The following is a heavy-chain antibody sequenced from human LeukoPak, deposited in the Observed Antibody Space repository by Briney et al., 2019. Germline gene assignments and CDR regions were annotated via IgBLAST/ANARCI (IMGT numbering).Heavy chain of an antibody. V-gene: IGHV1-46*01. CDR1: GYTFTSYY. D-gene: IGHD6-19*01. Sequence: ASVKVSCKASGYTFTSYYMHWVRQAPGQGLEWMGIINPSSGSTSYAQNFQGRVTMTRDTSSSTVNMELSSLRSEDTAVYYCARGGRERYSSGWTDAFDIWGQGTMVTVSS. CDR3: ARGGRERYSSGWTDAFDI. J-gene: IGHJ3*02. CDR2: INPSSGST.